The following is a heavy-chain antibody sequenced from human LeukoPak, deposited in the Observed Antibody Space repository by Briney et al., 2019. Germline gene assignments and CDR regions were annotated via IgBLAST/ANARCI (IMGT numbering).Heavy chain of an antibody. CDR3: ARGGGTSGPELDY. J-gene: IGHJ4*02. CDR1: GYTFTGYF. D-gene: IGHD3-3*01. Sequence: GASVKVSCKASGYTFTGYFMHWARQAPGQGLEWMGWINPHSGGTDNAQNFQGRVTMTRDTSINTAYMELTRMTSDDTAVYFCARGGGTSGPELDYWGQGTLVTVSS. CDR2: INPHSGGT. V-gene: IGHV1-2*02.